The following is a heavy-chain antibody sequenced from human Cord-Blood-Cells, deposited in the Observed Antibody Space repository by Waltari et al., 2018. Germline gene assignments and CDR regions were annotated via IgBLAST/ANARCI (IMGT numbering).Heavy chain of an antibody. Sequence: QVQLQQWGAGLLKPSETLSLTCDAYGGCFRGSYGRRNRHPHGTGLGWLGESNHSGSPNANPSLNSRVTIAVDTSSNQFSRKLSSVTAAATAVYYCARGRGEKYCSSTSCYKALDYYYYYMDVWGKGTTVTVSS. J-gene: IGHJ6*03. V-gene: IGHV4-34*01. CDR1: GGCFRGSY. D-gene: IGHD2-2*02. CDR2: SNHSGSP. CDR3: ARGRGEKYCSSTSCYKALDYYYYYMDV.